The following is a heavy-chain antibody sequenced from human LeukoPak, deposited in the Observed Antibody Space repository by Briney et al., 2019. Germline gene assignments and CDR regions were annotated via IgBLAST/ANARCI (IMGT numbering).Heavy chain of an antibody. CDR3: ARERSGSYDEHIDY. D-gene: IGHD3-10*01. CDR1: GGSISSGGHY. V-gene: IGHV4-61*02. Sequence: SETLSLTCTVSGGSISSGGHYWSWIRQPAGKGLEWIGRIYTSGSTDYNPSLKSRVTISFDTSKNQFSLKLSSVTAADTAVYYCARERSGSYDEHIDYWSQGTLVTVSS. CDR2: IYTSGST. J-gene: IGHJ4*02.